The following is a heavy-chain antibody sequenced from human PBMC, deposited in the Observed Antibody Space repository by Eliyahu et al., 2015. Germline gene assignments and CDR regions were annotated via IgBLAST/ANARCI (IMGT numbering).Heavy chain of an antibody. CDR3: AKDGGYCTGGTCLRS. V-gene: IGHV4-4*07. CDR1: GGSISSYY. J-gene: IGHJ5*02. Sequence: QVQLQESGPGLVKPSETLSLTCTVXGGSISSYYWGWIRXPXGKGLEXIGRSXASGSTNYNPSLRSRVAMSLDTSKSHFSLSLNSVTAADTAVYYCAKDGGYCTGGTCLRSWGQGTLVTVSS. CDR2: SXASGST. D-gene: IGHD2-15*01.